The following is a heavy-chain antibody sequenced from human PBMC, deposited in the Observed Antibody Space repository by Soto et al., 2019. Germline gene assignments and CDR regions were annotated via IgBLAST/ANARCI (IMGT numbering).Heavy chain of an antibody. V-gene: IGHV4-34*01. J-gene: IGHJ3*02. CDR3: ARVERGTITTVVDAFDI. CDR2: MSHSGGT. Sequence: QVQLQQWGAGLLKPSETLSLTCAVYGGFVSSGSYYWSWIRQPPGKGLEWIGGMSHSGGTHFNPSLKIRVTTAVDKSKHQFSLRMSSVTAADTALYYCARVERGTITTVVDAFDIWGPGTMVTVSS. D-gene: IGHD1-1*01. CDR1: GGFVSSGSYY.